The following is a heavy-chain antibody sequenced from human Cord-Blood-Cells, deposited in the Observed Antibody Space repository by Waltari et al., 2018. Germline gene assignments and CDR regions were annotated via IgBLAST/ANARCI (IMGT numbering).Heavy chain of an antibody. Sequence: EVQLLESGGGLVQPGGSLRLSCAASGFTFSSYAMSWVRPAPGKGREWVSAISGSGGSTYYADSVKGRFTISRDNSKNTLYLQMNSLRAEDTAVYYCAKDRLNWGWGGDYFDYWGQGTLVTVSS. D-gene: IGHD7-27*01. V-gene: IGHV3-23*01. J-gene: IGHJ4*02. CDR2: ISGSGGST. CDR3: AKDRLNWGWGGDYFDY. CDR1: GFTFSSYA.